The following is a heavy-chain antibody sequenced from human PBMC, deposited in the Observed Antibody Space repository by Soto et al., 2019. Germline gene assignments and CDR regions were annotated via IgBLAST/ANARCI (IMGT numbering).Heavy chain of an antibody. CDR2: IYFSGST. Sequence: QVHLQESGPGLVKPSETLSLTCTVSGGSIGGYYWNWIRQPPGKGLEWLGYIYFSGSTHYNPSLKTQLTISVDTSKKQFSLNLRSVTAADTAVYYCARQEAVAGTPFDSWGQGTLVSVSS. CDR3: ARQEAVAGTPFDS. CDR1: GGSIGGYY. D-gene: IGHD6-19*01. V-gene: IGHV4-59*01. J-gene: IGHJ4*02.